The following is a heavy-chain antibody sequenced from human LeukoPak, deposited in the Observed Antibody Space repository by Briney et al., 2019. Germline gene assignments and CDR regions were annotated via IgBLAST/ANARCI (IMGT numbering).Heavy chain of an antibody. CDR1: GGTFSSYA. Sequence: ASVKVSCKASGGTFSSYAISWVRQAPGQGLEWMGGIIPIFGTANYAQKFQGRVTITADESTSTAYMEPSSLRSEDTAVYYCAKVGTDSWTENYLDYWGQGTLVTVSS. CDR2: IIPIFGTA. J-gene: IGHJ4*02. D-gene: IGHD6-13*01. V-gene: IGHV1-69*13. CDR3: AKVGTDSWTENYLDY.